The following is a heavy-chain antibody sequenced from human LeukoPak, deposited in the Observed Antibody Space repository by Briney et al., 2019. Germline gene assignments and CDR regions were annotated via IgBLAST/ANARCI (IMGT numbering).Heavy chain of an antibody. J-gene: IGHJ5*02. CDR1: GFNFSSYG. V-gene: IGHV3-23*01. CDR2: ISGNDDST. Sequence: GGTLRLSCAASGFNFSSYGMSWVRQAPGKGLEWVSGISGNDDSTYYADAVKGRFTISRDNSKNTLYLQMKSLRAEDTAVYYCAKRIRVNWFDPWGQGTLVTVSS. CDR3: AKRIRVNWFDP.